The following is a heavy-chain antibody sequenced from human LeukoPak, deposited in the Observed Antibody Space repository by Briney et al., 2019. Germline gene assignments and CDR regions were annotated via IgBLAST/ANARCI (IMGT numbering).Heavy chain of an antibody. Sequence: GGSLRLSCAGSGFSFNSYALHWVRQAPGKGLEWVSGISGLGDKQYYADSVKGRFTISRDNSKNTVYLDMNSLRVEETGIYYCAKDSSAWYFYFDSWVQATPVTVSS. D-gene: IGHD6-13*01. CDR2: ISGLGDKQ. V-gene: IGHV3-23*01. CDR1: GFSFNSYA. CDR3: AKDSSAWYFYFDS. J-gene: IGHJ4*01.